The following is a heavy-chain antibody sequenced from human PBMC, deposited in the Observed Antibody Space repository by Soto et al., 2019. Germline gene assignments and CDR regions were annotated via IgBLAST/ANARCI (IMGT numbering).Heavy chain of an antibody. CDR1: GGSFSGYY. J-gene: IGHJ6*02. CDR2: INHSGST. CDR3: APLSVSLSGPYGIHV. V-gene: IGHV4-34*01. D-gene: IGHD2-15*01. Sequence: SETLSLTCAVYGGSFSGYYWSWIRQPPGKGLEWIGEINHSGSTNYNPSLKSRVTISVDTSKNQFSLKLSSVTAADTAVYYCAPLSVSLSGPYGIHVWGQGTTVTVSS.